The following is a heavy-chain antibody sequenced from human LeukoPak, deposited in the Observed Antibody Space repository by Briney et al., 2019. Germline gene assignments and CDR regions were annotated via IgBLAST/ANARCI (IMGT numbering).Heavy chain of an antibody. D-gene: IGHD4-17*01. J-gene: IGHJ4*02. Sequence: PGASVKVSCKVSGYTLTELSMHWVRQAPGKGLEWMGGFDPEDGETTYAQKFQGRVTMTEDTSTDTAYMELSSLRSEDTAVYYCATGTFPDGDYVLSTPFDYWGQGTLVTVSS. CDR3: ATGTFPDGDYVLSTPFDY. V-gene: IGHV1-24*01. CDR2: FDPEDGET. CDR1: GYTLTELS.